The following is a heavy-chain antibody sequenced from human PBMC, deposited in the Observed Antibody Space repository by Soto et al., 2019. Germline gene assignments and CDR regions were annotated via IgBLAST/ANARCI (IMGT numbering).Heavy chain of an antibody. Sequence: QAQLQESGPGLVKPSWTLSLACVVSSGSISSGNWWNWVRQPPGKGLEWIGEIYHRGSTNYNPSLKSRVTISVDKSRNQFFLDLTSVTAADTAVYYCAVPLGESPPSPLDHWGQGTMVTVSS. CDR2: IYHRGST. CDR1: SGSISSGNW. D-gene: IGHD3-16*01. CDR3: AVPLGESPPSPLDH. V-gene: IGHV4-4*02. J-gene: IGHJ4*02.